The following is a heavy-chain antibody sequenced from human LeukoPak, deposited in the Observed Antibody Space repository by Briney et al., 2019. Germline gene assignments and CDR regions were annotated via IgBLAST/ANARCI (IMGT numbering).Heavy chain of an antibody. D-gene: IGHD2-15*01. CDR2: MNPNSGNT. J-gene: IGHJ5*02. CDR1: GYTFTSYD. Sequence: ASVKVSCKASGYTFTSYDINWVRQATGQGLEWMGWMNPNSGNTGYAQKFQGRVTMTRNTSISTAYMELSSLRSEDTAVYYCARAAIVVVVAATPVRYNWFDPWGQGTLVTVSS. V-gene: IGHV1-8*01. CDR3: ARAAIVVVVAATPVRYNWFDP.